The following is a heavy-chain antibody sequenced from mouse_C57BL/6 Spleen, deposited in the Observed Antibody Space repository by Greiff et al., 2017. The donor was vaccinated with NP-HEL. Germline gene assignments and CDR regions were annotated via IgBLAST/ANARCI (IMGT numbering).Heavy chain of an antibody. J-gene: IGHJ4*01. D-gene: IGHD4-1*02. CDR3: AYNWDEAMDY. CDR1: GYTFTDYY. V-gene: IGHV1-19*01. Sequence: DVQLQESGPVLVKPGASVKMSCKASGYTFTDYYMNWVKQSHGKSLEWIGVINPYNGGTSYNQKFKGKATLTVDKSSSTAYMELNSLTSEDSAVYYCAYNWDEAMDYWGQGTSVTVSS. CDR2: INPYNGGT.